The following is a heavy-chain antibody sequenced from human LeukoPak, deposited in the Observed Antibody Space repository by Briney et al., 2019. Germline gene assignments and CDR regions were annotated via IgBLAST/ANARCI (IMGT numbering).Heavy chain of an antibody. CDR1: GYSFTTYW. J-gene: IGHJ4*02. D-gene: IGHD1-20*01. Sequence: GESLKISCKVSGYSFTTYWIGWVRQMSGKGLEWMGIIWPDDSETRYSPSFQGQVTISAEKSISTAYLQWNSLKASDTAIYYCARHGRITAGRKFFDSWGQGTLVTVSS. CDR3: ARHGRITAGRKFFDS. CDR2: IWPDDSET. V-gene: IGHV5-51*01.